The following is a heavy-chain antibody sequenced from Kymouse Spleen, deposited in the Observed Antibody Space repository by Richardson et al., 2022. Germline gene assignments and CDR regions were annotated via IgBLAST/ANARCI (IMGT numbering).Heavy chain of an antibody. D-gene: IGHD1-26*01. V-gene: IGHV4-59*01. CDR3: AREGVGSYYFDY. CDR2: IYYSGST. CDR1: GGSISSYY. Sequence: QVQLQESGPGLVKPSETLSLTCTVSGGSISSYYWSWIRQPPGKGLEWIGYIYYSGSTNYNPSLKSRVTISVDTSKNQFSLKLSSVTAADTAVYYCAREGVGSYYFDYWGQGTLVTVSS. J-gene: IGHJ4*02.